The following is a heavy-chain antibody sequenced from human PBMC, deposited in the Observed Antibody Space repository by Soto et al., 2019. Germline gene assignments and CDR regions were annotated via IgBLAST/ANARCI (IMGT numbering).Heavy chain of an antibody. CDR1: GGSVSSGSYY. CDR2: TYYSGST. D-gene: IGHD1-20*01. J-gene: IGHJ4*02. V-gene: IGHV4-61*01. Sequence: SETLSLTCTVSGGSVSSGSYYWSWIRQPPGKGLEWIGYTYYSGSTNYNPSLKSRVTITVDTSKNQFSLKLSSVTAADTAVYYCARGRRWLKLGVNNWIDFDYWGQGTLVTVSS. CDR3: ARGRRWLKLGVNNWIDFDY.